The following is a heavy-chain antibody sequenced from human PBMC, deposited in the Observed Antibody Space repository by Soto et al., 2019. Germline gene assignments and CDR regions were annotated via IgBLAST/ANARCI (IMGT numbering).Heavy chain of an antibody. CDR1: GFTFSSYS. J-gene: IGHJ4*02. CDR3: ARDAIMITFGGVSDY. CDR2: ISSSSSYI. Sequence: EVQLVESGGGLVKPGGSLRLSCAASGFTFSSYSMNWVRQAPGKGLEWVSSISSSSSYIYYADSVKGRFTISRDNDKNSLYLQMNSLRAEDTAVYYCARDAIMITFGGVSDYWGQGTLVTVSS. D-gene: IGHD3-16*01. V-gene: IGHV3-21*01.